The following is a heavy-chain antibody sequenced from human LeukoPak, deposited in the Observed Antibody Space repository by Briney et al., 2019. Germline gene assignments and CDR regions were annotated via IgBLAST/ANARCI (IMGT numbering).Heavy chain of an antibody. J-gene: IGHJ4*02. CDR1: GGSISSYY. CDR2: IYYSGST. D-gene: IGHD4-11*01. Sequence: PSETLSLTCTVSGGSISSYYWSWIRQPPGKGLEWIGYIYYSGSTNYNPSLKSRVTISVDTSKSQFSLKLSSVTAADTAVYYCARHSVTKMIDYWGQGTLVTVSS. V-gene: IGHV4-59*08. CDR3: ARHSVTKMIDY.